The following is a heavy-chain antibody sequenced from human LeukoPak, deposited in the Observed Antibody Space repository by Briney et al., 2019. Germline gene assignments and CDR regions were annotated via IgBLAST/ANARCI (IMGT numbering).Heavy chain of an antibody. D-gene: IGHD3-22*01. J-gene: IGHJ4*02. Sequence: SETLSLTCSVTGGSISSSSYYWGWIRQPPGKGLEWIGSISYSGSTYYNPPLKSRVTIFVDTSKNQFSLRLSSVTAADTAVYYCARFAYYSDSSVLTRKRSYYFDYWGQGTLVTVSS. V-gene: IGHV4-39*01. CDR3: ARFAYYSDSSVLTRKRSYYFDY. CDR2: ISYSGST. CDR1: GGSISSSSYY.